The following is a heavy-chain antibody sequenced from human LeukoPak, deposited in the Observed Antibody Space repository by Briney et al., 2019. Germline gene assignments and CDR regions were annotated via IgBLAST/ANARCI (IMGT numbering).Heavy chain of an antibody. J-gene: IGHJ4*02. D-gene: IGHD1-26*01. CDR3: ARDMMGATLYFDS. CDR1: GFTFSSYA. CDR2: FSGSGGST. V-gene: IGHV3-23*01. Sequence: GGSLRLSCAASGFTFSSYAMSWVRQAPGKGLEWVSSFSGSGGSTYYADSLKGRFTISRDNSKNTLYLQINSLRAEDTAVYYCARDMMGATLYFDSWGQGTLVTVSS.